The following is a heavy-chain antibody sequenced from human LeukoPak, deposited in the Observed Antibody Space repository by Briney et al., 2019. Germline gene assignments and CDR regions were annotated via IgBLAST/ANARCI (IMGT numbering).Heavy chain of an antibody. CDR2: ISGSGGST. D-gene: IGHD6-19*01. V-gene: IGHV3-23*01. Sequence: GGSLRLSCAASGFTFSSYAMSWVRQAPGKGLEWVSAISGSGGSTYYADSVKGRFTISRDNSKNTLYLQMNSLRAEDTAVYYCAKDRASYSSGWYGVGDWFDPWGQGTLVTVSS. J-gene: IGHJ5*02. CDR3: AKDRASYSSGWYGVGDWFDP. CDR1: GFTFSSYA.